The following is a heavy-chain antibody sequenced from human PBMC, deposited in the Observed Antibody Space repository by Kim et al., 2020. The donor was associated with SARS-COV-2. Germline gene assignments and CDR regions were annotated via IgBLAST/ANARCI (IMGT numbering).Heavy chain of an antibody. V-gene: IGHV3-7*01. CDR2: IKQDGSEK. CDR1: GFTFSSYW. J-gene: IGHJ6*02. Sequence: GGSLRLSCAASGFTFSSYWMSWVRQAPGKGLEWVANIKQDGSEKYYVDSVKGRFTISRDNAKNSLYLQMNSLRAEDTAVYYCARVYNATYYYDSSGYYYNYYYYYGMDVWGQGTTVTVSS. D-gene: IGHD3-22*01. CDR3: ARVYNATYYYDSSGYYYNYYYYYGMDV.